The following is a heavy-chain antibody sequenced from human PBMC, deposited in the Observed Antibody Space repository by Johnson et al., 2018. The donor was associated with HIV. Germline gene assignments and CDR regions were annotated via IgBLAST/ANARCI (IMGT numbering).Heavy chain of an antibody. CDR2: IRSKANSYAT. V-gene: IGHV3-73*02. J-gene: IGHJ3*02. D-gene: IGHD6-6*01. CDR3: RSSSSSSPGAFDI. Sequence: VQLVESGGNLVQPGGSLKLSCTASGFTFSGSAMHWVRQASGNGLEWVGRIRSKANSYATAYAASVKGRFTISSDDSKNTAYLQMNSLRAEETAVYYCRSSSSSSPGAFDIWGQGTMVTVSS. CDR1: GFTFSGSA.